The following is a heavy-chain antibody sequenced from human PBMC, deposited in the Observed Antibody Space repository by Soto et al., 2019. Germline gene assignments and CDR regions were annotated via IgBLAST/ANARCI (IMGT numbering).Heavy chain of an antibody. V-gene: IGHV1-18*01. D-gene: IGHD1-26*01. CDR3: AREGSGGGAMDV. Sequence: QVQLVQYGSEVKKPGASVKVSCKASGYRYISYGLSWVRQAPGQGLEWMGWISPDNGNTNYAQKLQGRVTMTTETSTSTAYMELRSLRSDDTAIYWCAREGSGGGAMDVWGQGTTVTVSS. J-gene: IGHJ6*02. CDR1: GYRYISYG. CDR2: ISPDNGNT.